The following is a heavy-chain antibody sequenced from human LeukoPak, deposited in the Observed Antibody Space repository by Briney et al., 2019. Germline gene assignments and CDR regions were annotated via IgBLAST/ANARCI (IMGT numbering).Heavy chain of an antibody. CDR1: GFTFSSYG. CDR3: AKGQFSFDSSGYYR. Sequence: GGSLRLSCAASGFTFSSYGMSWVRQAPGRGLEWVSVISSNGVSILHADSVKGRFTISRDNSKNTLYLQMNSLRDEDTSVYYCAKGQFSFDSSGYYRWGQGTLVTVSS. J-gene: IGHJ4*02. D-gene: IGHD3-22*01. CDR2: ISSNGVSI. V-gene: IGHV3-23*01.